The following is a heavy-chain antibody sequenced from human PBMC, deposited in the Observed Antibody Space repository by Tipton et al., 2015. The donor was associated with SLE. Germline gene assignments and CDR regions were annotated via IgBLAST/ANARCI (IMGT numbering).Heavy chain of an antibody. CDR2: IYYSGGT. Sequence: TLSLTCTVSGGSISSYYWSWIRQPPGKGLEWIGYIYYSGGTNYNPSLKSRVTISVDTSKNQFSLKLSSVTAADTAVYYCARSSIAASFDYWGQGTLVTVSS. D-gene: IGHD6-6*01. J-gene: IGHJ4*02. V-gene: IGHV4-59*08. CDR1: GGSISSYY. CDR3: ARSSIAASFDY.